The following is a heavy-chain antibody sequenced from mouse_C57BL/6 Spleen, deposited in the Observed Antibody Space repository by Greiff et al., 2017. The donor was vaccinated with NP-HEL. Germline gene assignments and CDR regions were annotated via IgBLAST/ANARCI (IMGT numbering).Heavy chain of an antibody. J-gene: IGHJ3*01. CDR1: GYTFTDYY. Sequence: EVQLQQSGPELVKFGASVMISCKASGYTFTDYYMNWVKQSHGKSLEWIGDFIPNNGGTSYNQKFKGKATLTVDKSSSTAYMELRSLTSEDSAVYYCAPRAYYSNYEGVFAYWGQGTLVTVSA. CDR3: APRAYYSNYEGVFAY. V-gene: IGHV1-26*01. D-gene: IGHD2-5*01. CDR2: FIPNNGGT.